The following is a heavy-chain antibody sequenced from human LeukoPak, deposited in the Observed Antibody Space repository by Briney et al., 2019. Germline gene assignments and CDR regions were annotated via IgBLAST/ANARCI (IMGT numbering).Heavy chain of an antibody. CDR1: GGSISSGDYY. CDR3: ASDCSGGSCYSGP. V-gene: IGHV4-30-4*01. D-gene: IGHD2-15*01. J-gene: IGHJ5*02. Sequence: SQTLSLTCTVSGGSISSGDYYWSWIRQPPGKGLEWIGYIYYSGSTYYNPSLKSRVTISVDTSKNQFSLKLSSVTAADTAVYYCASDCSGGSCYSGPWGQGTLVTVSS. CDR2: IYYSGST.